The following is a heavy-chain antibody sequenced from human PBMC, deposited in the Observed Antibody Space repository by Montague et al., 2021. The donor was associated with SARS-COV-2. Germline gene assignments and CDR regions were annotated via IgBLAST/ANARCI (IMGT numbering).Heavy chain of an antibody. CDR3: TSGREGNYNVMDV. D-gene: IGHD1-1*01. CDR1: GDSVSSNSAT. V-gene: IGHV6-1*01. Sequence: CAISGDSVSSNSATWNRVRQSPSRGLEWLGRTYYRSKWYNDYAVXVRGRVTINPDTSKNQFSLQLNSVTPEDTAIYYCTSGREGNYNVMDVWGQGTTVTVSS. J-gene: IGHJ6*02. CDR2: TYYRSKWYN.